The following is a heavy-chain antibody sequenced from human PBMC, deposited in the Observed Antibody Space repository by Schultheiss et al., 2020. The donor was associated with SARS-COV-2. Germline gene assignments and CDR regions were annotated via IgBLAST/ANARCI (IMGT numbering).Heavy chain of an antibody. D-gene: IGHD7-27*01. CDR3: AHTNWGSYYWYFDL. V-gene: IGHV2-5*02. CDR1: GFSLSNARMG. CDR2: IYWDDDK. Sequence: SGPTLVKPTETLTLTCTVSGFSLSNARMGVSWIRQPPGKALEWLALIYWDDDKRYSPSLKSRLTITKDTSKNQVVLTMTNMDPVDTATYYCAHTNWGSYYWYFDLWGRGTLVTVSS. J-gene: IGHJ2*01.